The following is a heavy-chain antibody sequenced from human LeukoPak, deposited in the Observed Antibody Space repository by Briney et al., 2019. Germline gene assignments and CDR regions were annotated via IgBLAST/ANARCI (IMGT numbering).Heavy chain of an antibody. J-gene: IGHJ6*03. CDR1: GGTFSSYA. Sequence: GASVKVSCKASGGTFSSYAISWVRQAPGQGLEWMGGIIPIFGTTNYAQKFQGRVTITADESTSTAYMELSSLRSEDTAVYYCARSNYSSYWDKGPHYYYYYMDVWGKGTTVTVSS. V-gene: IGHV1-69*01. CDR2: IIPIFGTT. CDR3: ARSNYSSYWDKGPHYYYYYMDV. D-gene: IGHD6-6*01.